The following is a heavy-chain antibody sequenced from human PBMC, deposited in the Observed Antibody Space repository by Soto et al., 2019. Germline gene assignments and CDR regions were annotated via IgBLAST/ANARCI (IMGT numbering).Heavy chain of an antibody. CDR2: ISGSGGRS. V-gene: IGHV3-23*01. CDR1: GFTFSNYA. D-gene: IGHD3-16*01. Sequence: EVQLLDSGGGLVQPGGYLRLSCAASGFTFSNYAMTWVRQGPGKGLEWVSGISGSGGRSYYADSVKGRFTISRDNSKSTLYLQMNSLRAEDTAVYYCAKAYFVWSSEQPYYFDSWGQGSLVTV. J-gene: IGHJ4*02. CDR3: AKAYFVWSSEQPYYFDS.